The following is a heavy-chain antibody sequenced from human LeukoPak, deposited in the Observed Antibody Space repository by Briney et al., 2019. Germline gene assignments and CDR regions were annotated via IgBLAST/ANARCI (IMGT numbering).Heavy chain of an antibody. Sequence: GASVKVSCKASGYTFTGYYMHWVRQAPGQGLEWMGWINPNSGGTNYAQKFQGRVTMTRDTSISTAYMELSRLRSDDTAVYYCARVFLRTGYYDSSGYYYSYWGQGTLVTVSS. D-gene: IGHD3-22*01. CDR2: INPNSGGT. J-gene: IGHJ4*02. V-gene: IGHV1-2*02. CDR1: GYTFTGYY. CDR3: ARVFLRTGYYDSSGYYYSY.